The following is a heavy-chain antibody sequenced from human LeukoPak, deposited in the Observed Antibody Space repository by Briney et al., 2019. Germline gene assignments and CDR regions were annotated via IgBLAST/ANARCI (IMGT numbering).Heavy chain of an antibody. CDR1: GFTFSTHW. CDR2: IKIDGSEK. Sequence: GGSLRLSCAASGFTFSTHWMSWVRQAPGKGLEWVANIKIDGSEKNYVDSVKGRFTISRDNAKNSLYLQMNSLRAEDTAVYYGAKVRNDVQDYWGQGTLVTVSS. CDR3: AKVRNDVQDY. J-gene: IGHJ4*02. V-gene: IGHV3-7*01. D-gene: IGHD1-1*01.